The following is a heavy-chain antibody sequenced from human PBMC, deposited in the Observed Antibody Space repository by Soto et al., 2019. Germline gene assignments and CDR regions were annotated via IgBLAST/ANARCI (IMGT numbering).Heavy chain of an antibody. CDR1: GFTFSSYA. J-gene: IGHJ4*02. CDR2: ISYDGSNK. V-gene: IGHV3-30-3*01. CDR3: ARDGSLGIQLWLWDY. Sequence: QVQLVESGGGVVQPGRSLRLSCAASGFTFSSYAMHWVRQAPGKGLEWVAVISYDGSNKYYADSVKGRFTISRDNSKNTLYLQMNSVRAEDTAVYYCARDGSLGIQLWLWDYWGQGTLVTVSS. D-gene: IGHD5-18*01.